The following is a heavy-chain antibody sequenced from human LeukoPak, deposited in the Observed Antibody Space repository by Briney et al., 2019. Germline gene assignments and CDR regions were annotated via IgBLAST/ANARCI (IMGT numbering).Heavy chain of an antibody. V-gene: IGHV3-48*03. CDR3: ARDFTYYDFWSGYYYYYYMDV. Sequence: GGSLRLSCAASGFTFSSYEMNWVRQAPRKGLEWVSYISSSGSTIYYADSVKGRFTISRDNAKNSLYLQMNSLRAEDTAVYYCARDFTYYDFWSGYYYYYYMDVWGKGTTVTVSS. D-gene: IGHD3-3*01. CDR2: ISSSGSTI. J-gene: IGHJ6*03. CDR1: GFTFSSYE.